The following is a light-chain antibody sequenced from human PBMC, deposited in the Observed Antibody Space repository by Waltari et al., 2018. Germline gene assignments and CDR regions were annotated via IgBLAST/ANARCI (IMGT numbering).Light chain of an antibody. CDR1: TSDVGSSNL. V-gene: IGLV2-23*01. CDR2: EDT. Sequence: QSALTQPASVSGSPEPSITIPCTGTTSDVGSSNLVSWYQHHPGKAPKLMMYEDTTRPSGVSNRFSGSKSGTTASLTISGLQAEDESDYYCCSYAGGTASILLGGGTKLTVL. J-gene: IGLJ2*01. CDR3: CSYAGGTASIL.